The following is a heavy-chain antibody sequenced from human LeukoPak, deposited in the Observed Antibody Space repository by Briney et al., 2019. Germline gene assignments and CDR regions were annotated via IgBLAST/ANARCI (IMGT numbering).Heavy chain of an antibody. J-gene: IGHJ6*02. CDR1: GGTFSSYA. D-gene: IGHD3-22*01. Sequence: SVKVSCKASGGTFSSYAISWVRQAPGQGLEWMGGIIPIFGTANYAQKFQGRVTITADESTSTAYMELSSLRSEDTAVYYCARDLHYYDSSGTYFTSYYYYGMDVWGQGTTVTVSS. V-gene: IGHV1-69*13. CDR2: IIPIFGTA. CDR3: ARDLHYYDSSGTYFTSYYYYGMDV.